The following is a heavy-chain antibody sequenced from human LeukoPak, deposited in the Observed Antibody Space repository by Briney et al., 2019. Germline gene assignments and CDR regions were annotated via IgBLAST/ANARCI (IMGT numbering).Heavy chain of an antibody. CDR2: IIPIFGTA. J-gene: IGHJ4*02. CDR3: ARGHYYDSSGYYYYDY. V-gene: IGHV1-69*05. D-gene: IGHD3-22*01. Sequence: ASVKVSCKASGGTFSSYAISWVREAPGQGLEWMGGIIPIFGTANYAQKFQGRVTITTDESTSTAYMELSSLRSEDTAVYYCARGHYYDSSGYYYYDYWGQGTLVTVSS. CDR1: GGTFSSYA.